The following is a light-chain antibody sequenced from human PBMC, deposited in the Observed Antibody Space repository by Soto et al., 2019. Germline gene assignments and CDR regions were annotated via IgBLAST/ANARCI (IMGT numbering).Light chain of an antibody. J-gene: IGKJ5*01. CDR1: RSVSSY. CDR2: DAS. Sequence: EIVLTQSPATLSLSPGERATLSCRAGRSVSSYLAWYQQKPGQAPRLLIYDASNRATGIPARFSGSGSGTDFTLTISSLEPEDFAVYYCQQRSNWPRGITFGQGTRLEIK. V-gene: IGKV3-11*01. CDR3: QQRSNWPRGIT.